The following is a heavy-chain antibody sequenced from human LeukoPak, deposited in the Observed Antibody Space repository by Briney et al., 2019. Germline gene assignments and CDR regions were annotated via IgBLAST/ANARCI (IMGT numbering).Heavy chain of an antibody. V-gene: IGHV3-11*01. J-gene: IGHJ6*02. CDR3: ARDGSRYCSSTSCYSGYYYYGLDV. CDR2: ISSSDSTI. Sequence: GGSLRLSCAASGFTFSDYYMSWIRQAPGKGLEWVSYISSSDSTIYYADSVKGRFTISRDNAKNSLYLQMNSLRAEDTAVYYCARDGSRYCSSTSCYSGYYYYGLDVWGQRTTVTVSS. D-gene: IGHD2-2*01. CDR1: GFTFSDYY.